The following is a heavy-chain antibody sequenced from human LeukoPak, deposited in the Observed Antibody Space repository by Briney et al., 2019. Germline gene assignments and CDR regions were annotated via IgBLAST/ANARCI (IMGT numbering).Heavy chain of an antibody. Sequence: SETLSLTCTVSGGSISSYYWSWIRQPPGKGLEWIGYIYYSGSTNYNPSLKSRVTISVDTSKNQFSLQLSSVTAADTAVYYCARGPKTEIDYWGQGTLVIVSS. CDR1: GGSISSYY. CDR2: IYYSGST. J-gene: IGHJ4*02. CDR3: ARGPKTEIDY. V-gene: IGHV4-59*01.